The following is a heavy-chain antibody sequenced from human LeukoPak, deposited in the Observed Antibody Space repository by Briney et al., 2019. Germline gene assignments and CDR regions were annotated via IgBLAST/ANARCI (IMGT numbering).Heavy chain of an antibody. CDR1: GGSISDYH. CDR2: IYNSGRT. D-gene: IGHD1-26*01. J-gene: IGHJ4*02. Sequence: SETLSLTCTVSGGSISDYHWSWIRQPPGKGLEYIGYIYNSGRTFYNPSLKSRVTISADTSKKQFSLKLTSVTAADTAVYYCARDRLSGSYLEPDYWGQGTLVTVSS. V-gene: IGHV4-59*01. CDR3: ARDRLSGSYLEPDY.